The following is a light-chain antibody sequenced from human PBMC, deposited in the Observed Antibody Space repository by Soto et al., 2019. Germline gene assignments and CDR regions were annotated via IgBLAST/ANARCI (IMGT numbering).Light chain of an antibody. CDR1: QSVSNT. CDR2: GAS. Sequence: EIVMTQSPATLSVSPGERATLSCRASQSVSNTLAWYQQKPGQAPRLLIYGASTRATGIPARFSGSGSATEFTLTISSLQSEDFAVYYCQQYNNWPLTFGQGTRLEIK. J-gene: IGKJ5*01. CDR3: QQYNNWPLT. V-gene: IGKV3-15*01.